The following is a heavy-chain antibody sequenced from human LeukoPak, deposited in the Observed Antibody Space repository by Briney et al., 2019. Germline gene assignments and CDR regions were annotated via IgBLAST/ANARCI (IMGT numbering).Heavy chain of an antibody. J-gene: IGHJ6*02. CDR2: ISYDGSNK. CDR1: GFTFSSYA. V-gene: IGHV3-30-3*01. Sequence: GGSLRLSCAASGFTFSSYAMHWVRQAPGKGLEWVAVISYDGSNKCYADSVKGRFTISRDNSKNTLYLQMNSLRAEDTAVYYCARASDGMDVWGQGTTVTVSS. CDR3: ARASDGMDV.